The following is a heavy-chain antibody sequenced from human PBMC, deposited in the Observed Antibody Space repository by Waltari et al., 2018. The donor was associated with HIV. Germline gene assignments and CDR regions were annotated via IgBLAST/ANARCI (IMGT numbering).Heavy chain of an antibody. CDR3: ARSGCYRGDFDY. D-gene: IGHD1-26*01. V-gene: IGHV4-59*01. Sequence: QVQLQESGPGLVKPSETLSLTCPVSGGSISSYYWRWIRQPPGKGLELIGYSYYCGSTNHNPSRKSRVSRSVDTSQHPFALQLSAVAAADSGVYYCARSGCYRGDFDYWGQGTLVTVSS. J-gene: IGHJ4*02. CDR1: GGSISSYY. CDR2: SYYCGST.